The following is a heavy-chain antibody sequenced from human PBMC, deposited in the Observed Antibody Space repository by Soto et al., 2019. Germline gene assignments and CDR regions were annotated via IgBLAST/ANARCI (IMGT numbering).Heavy chain of an antibody. CDR1: GFTVSGYA. CDR3: AKALRFTFTTGYYMDV. J-gene: IGHJ6*03. CDR2: ISGIGST. Sequence: EVQLLESGGGLVQPGGSRRLSCEASGFTVSGYAMSWVRRAPGKGLEWVSVISGIGSTYSADSVKGRFTISRDSSKNTVYLQMNSLRAEDTAVYYCAKALRFTFTTGYYMDVWGRGTTVTVFS. D-gene: IGHD3-16*01. V-gene: IGHV3-23*01.